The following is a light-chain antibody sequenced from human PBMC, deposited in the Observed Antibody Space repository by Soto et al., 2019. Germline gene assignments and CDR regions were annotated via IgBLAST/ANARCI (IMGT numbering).Light chain of an antibody. J-gene: IGLJ2*01. Sequence: QSVLTQPRSVSGSPGQSITISCTGTSSDVGTYNYVSWYQQYPGKAPKLMIYDVNERPSGVPDRFSGSKSGNTASLTISGRQAEDEADYDCCSYAGISTVVLFGRGTKVTVL. V-gene: IGLV2-11*01. CDR3: CSYAGISTVVL. CDR1: SSDVGTYNY. CDR2: DVN.